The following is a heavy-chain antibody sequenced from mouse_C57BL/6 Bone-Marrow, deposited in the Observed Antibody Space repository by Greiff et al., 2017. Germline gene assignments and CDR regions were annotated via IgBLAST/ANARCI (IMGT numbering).Heavy chain of an antibody. CDR3: ARGNYDYVYAMDY. Sequence: QVQLQQSGPELVKPGASVKISCKASGYAFSSSWMNWVKQRPGKGLEWIGRIYPGDGDTNYNGKFKGKATLTADKSSSTAYMQLSSLTSEDSAVYFCARGNYDYVYAMDYWGQGTSVTVSS. D-gene: IGHD2-4*01. J-gene: IGHJ4*01. CDR1: GYAFSSSW. V-gene: IGHV1-82*01. CDR2: IYPGDGDT.